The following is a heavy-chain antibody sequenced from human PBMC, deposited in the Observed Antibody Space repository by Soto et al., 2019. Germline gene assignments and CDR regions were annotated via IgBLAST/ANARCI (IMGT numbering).Heavy chain of an antibody. CDR1: GFTFSSYA. CDR3: ARDRLWFGELSPPDV. V-gene: IGHV3-30-3*01. CDR2: ISYDGSNK. Sequence: GGSLRLSCAASGFTFSSYAMHWVRQAPGKGLEWVAVISYDGSNKYYADSVKGRFTISRDNSKNTLYLQMNSLRAEDTAVYYCARDRLWFGELSPPDVWGQGTTVTVSS. J-gene: IGHJ6*02. D-gene: IGHD3-10*01.